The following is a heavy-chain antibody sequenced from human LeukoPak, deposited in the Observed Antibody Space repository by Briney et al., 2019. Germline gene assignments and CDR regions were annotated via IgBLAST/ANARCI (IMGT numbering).Heavy chain of an antibody. D-gene: IGHD3-10*01. J-gene: IGHJ4*02. CDR3: AKARLLWFGELMSPDFDY. CDR1: GFTFSSDG. Sequence: GGSLRLSCAASGFTFSSDGMHWVRQAPGKGLEWVAVISYDGSNKYYADSVKGRFTISRDNSKNTLYLQMNSLRAEDTAVYYCAKARLLWFGELMSPDFDYWGQGTLVTVSS. V-gene: IGHV3-30*18. CDR2: ISYDGSNK.